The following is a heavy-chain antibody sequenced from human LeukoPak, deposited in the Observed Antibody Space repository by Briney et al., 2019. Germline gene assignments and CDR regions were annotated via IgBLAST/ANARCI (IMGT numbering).Heavy chain of an antibody. CDR1: GFTFSDTW. CDR2: IRSDGSDT. V-gene: IGHV3-74*01. Sequence: GRSLRLSCASSGFTFSDTWMHWVRHAPGEGLVWVSRIRSDGSDTRYAASVKGRFTISRDNAKNTLYLQMNSLRAEATAVYYCARDWFHAIDYWGQGTLVTVSS. CDR3: ARDWFHAIDY. J-gene: IGHJ4*02. D-gene: IGHD2/OR15-2a*01.